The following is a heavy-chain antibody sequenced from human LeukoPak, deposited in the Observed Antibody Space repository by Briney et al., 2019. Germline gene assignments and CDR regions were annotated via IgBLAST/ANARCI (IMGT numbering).Heavy chain of an antibody. CDR1: GFTFSDYS. J-gene: IGHJ4*02. D-gene: IGHD1-26*01. CDR3: ARDRSGSYPYYFDY. Sequence: SAGSLRLSCAASGFTFSDYSMNWVRQAPGTGQEWVSSISSRSAYIHYTDSVKGRFNISRDNAENSLYLQVNNLRADDTAVYYCARDRSGSYPYYFDYWGQGTLVTVSS. CDR2: ISSRSAYI. V-gene: IGHV3-21*01.